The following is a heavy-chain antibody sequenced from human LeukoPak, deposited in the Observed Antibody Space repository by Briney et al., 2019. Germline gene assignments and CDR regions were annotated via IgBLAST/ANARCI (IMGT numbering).Heavy chain of an antibody. J-gene: IGHJ5*02. V-gene: IGHV3-7*01. D-gene: IGHD2-15*01. CDR3: AREGCSGGSCYHNWFDP. Sequence: GGSLRLSCAASGFTFSSYWMSWVRQAPGKGLEWVANINQDGSEKYYVDSVKGRFTISRDNAKDSLYLQMNSLRAEDTAVYYCAREGCSGGSCYHNWFDPWGQGTLVTVSS. CDR2: INQDGSEK. CDR1: GFTFSSYW.